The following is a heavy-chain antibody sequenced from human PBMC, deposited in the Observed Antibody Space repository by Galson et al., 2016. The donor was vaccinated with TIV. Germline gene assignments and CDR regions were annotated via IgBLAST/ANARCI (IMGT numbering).Heavy chain of an antibody. D-gene: IGHD2-21*02. J-gene: IGHJ6*02. CDR2: ISAGGTT. CDR1: GFTVSDNF. V-gene: IGHV3-66*02. CDR3: AGERRYCGNNCYLYYYYGMDV. Sequence: SLRLSCAASGFTVSDNFMTWVLQAPGRGLEWVSLISAGGTTSYADSVQGRFTVSRDGSENTLYLQMSSLRPEDTAVYYWAGERRYCGNNCYLYYYYGMDVWGQGTTVTVS.